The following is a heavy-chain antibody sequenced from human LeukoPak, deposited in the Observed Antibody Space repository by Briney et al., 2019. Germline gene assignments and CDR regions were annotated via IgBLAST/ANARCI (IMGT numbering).Heavy chain of an antibody. CDR3: AHAPSSGPLYY. CDR1: GFSLSTFGVG. V-gene: IGHV2-5*01. Sequence: SGPTLVNPTQTLTLTCTFSGFSLSTFGVGVAWIRQPPGKALEWLALIYWHDDKRYSPSLKSRLTITKDTSKNQVVLTMTNMDPVDTATYYRAHAPSSGPLYYWGQGTLVTVSS. D-gene: IGHD6-19*01. CDR2: IYWHDDK. J-gene: IGHJ4*02.